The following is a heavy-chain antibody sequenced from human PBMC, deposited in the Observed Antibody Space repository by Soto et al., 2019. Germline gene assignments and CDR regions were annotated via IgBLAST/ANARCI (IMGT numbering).Heavy chain of an antibody. J-gene: IGHJ4*02. CDR3: AKARGGMVPGAAYYCGC. Sequence: ELSLRLPYSASGFTFTIYAMSWVRQAPGQGLEWVSDNTGSGSSTYYADFVKGRFTICRDNYKNTPYLQMNSQRAQDRPVYDCAKARGGMVPGAAYYCGCWGQGSLVGVAS. V-gene: IGHV3-23*01. D-gene: IGHD3-10*01. CDR1: GFTFTIYA. CDR2: NTGSGSST.